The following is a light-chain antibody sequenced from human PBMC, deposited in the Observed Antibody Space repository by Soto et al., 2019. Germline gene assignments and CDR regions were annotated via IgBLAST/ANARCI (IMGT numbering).Light chain of an antibody. CDR1: QGISSF. CDR3: QQVKSYPLK. CDR2: AAS. J-gene: IGKJ4*02. V-gene: IGKV1-9*01. Sequence: DIQLTQSPSFLSASVGDRVTITCRASQGISSFLAWYQQKPGKAPNFLIYAASTLQSGVPSRFSGSGSGTECNLTISRLQPEDFANYSCQQVKSYPLKFGGGTKVEI.